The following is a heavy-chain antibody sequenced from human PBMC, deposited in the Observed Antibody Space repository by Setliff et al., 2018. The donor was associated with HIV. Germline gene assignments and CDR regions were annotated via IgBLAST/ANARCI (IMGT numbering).Heavy chain of an antibody. CDR3: ARPLDSGSYPYDAFAF. CDR1: GYTFTTYG. CDR2: VSTYNGHT. Sequence: ASVKVSCKASGYTFTTYGINWVRQAPGQGLEWMGWVSTYNGHTNYPQHLQGGVTMTTNTSTGTAYLELRSLRSDDTAMYYCARPLDSGSYPYDAFAFWGLGTMVTVSS. D-gene: IGHD1-26*01. V-gene: IGHV1-18*04. J-gene: IGHJ3*01.